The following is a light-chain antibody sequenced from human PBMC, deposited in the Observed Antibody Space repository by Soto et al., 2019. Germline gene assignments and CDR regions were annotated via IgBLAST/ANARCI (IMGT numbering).Light chain of an antibody. Sequence: QSVLTQPASVSGSPGQSITISCTGSSSDVVGHHYVSWYQHHPGNPPELLIFDVSDRPSGVSNLFSGSKCGNRSSLTISRPHAEHEADYSCGSYTRGSATYVFATGTKV. CDR2: DVS. V-gene: IGLV2-14*01. CDR1: SSDVVGHHY. CDR3: GSYTRGSATYV. J-gene: IGLJ1*01.